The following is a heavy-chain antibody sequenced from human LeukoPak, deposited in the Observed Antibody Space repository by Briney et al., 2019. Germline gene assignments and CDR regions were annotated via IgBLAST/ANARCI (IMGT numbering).Heavy chain of an antibody. D-gene: IGHD2/OR15-2a*01. J-gene: IGHJ4*02. V-gene: IGHV3-30*03. CDR3: ATPYDFPDY. CDR1: GFTFSSYG. CDR2: ISYDGSNK. Sequence: PGRSLRLSCAASGFTFSSYGMHWVRQAPGKGLEWVAVISYDGSNKYYADSVKGRFTISRDNSKNTLYLQMNSLRAEDTAVYYCATPYDFPDYWGQGTLVTVSS.